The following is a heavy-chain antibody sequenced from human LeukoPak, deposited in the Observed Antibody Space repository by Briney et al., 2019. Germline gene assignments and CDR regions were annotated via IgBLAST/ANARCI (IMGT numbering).Heavy chain of an antibody. J-gene: IGHJ3*02. D-gene: IGHD7-27*01. CDR2: INPNSGGT. Sequence: ASVKVSCKASGYTFTGYYMHWVRQAPGQGLEWMGWINPNSGGTDYAQKFQGRVTMTTDTSTSTAYMELRSLRSDDTAVYYCARVRRKILGAFDIWGQGTMVTVSS. V-gene: IGHV1-2*02. CDR3: ARVRRKILGAFDI. CDR1: GYTFTGYY.